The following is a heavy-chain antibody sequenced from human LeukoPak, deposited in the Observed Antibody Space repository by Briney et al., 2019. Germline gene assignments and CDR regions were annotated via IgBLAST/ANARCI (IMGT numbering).Heavy chain of an antibody. Sequence: SVKVSCKASGGTFSSYAISWVRQAPGRGLEWMGRIIPIFGIANYAQKFQGRVTITADKSTSTAYMELSSLRSEDTAVYYCARDDYCSGGSCYGWFDPWGQGTLVTVSS. D-gene: IGHD2-15*01. J-gene: IGHJ5*02. CDR3: ARDDYCSGGSCYGWFDP. CDR1: GGTFSSYA. CDR2: IIPIFGIA. V-gene: IGHV1-69*04.